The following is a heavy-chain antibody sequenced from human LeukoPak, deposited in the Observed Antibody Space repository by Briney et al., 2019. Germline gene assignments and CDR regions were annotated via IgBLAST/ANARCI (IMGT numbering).Heavy chain of an antibody. CDR2: IRYDGSNK. CDR3: AKAQVVTLPTIAAFDI. D-gene: IGHD3-22*01. CDR1: GFTFSSYA. V-gene: IGHV3-30*02. J-gene: IGHJ3*02. Sequence: PGGPLRLSCAASGFTFSSYAMSWVRQAPGKGLDGVAFIRYDGSNKYYADSVKGRFTISRDNSKNTLYLQMNSLRAEDTAVYYCAKAQVVTLPTIAAFDIWGQGTMVTVSS.